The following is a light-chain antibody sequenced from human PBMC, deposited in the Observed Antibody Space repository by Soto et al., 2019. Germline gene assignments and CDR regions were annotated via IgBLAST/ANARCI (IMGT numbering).Light chain of an antibody. J-gene: IGLJ1*01. CDR1: SSEVGGYNY. Sequence: QSVLTQPASVSGSPGQSITISCTGTSSEVGGYNYVSWYQQHPGKATKLMISDVSNRPSGVSYRFSGSKSGNTASLAISGLQVEDEADYYCASYTSSSTDVFGTGTKVTF. V-gene: IGLV2-14*03. CDR2: DVS. CDR3: ASYTSSSTDV.